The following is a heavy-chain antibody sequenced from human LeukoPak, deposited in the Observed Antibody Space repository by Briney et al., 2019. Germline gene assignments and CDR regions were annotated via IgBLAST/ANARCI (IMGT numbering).Heavy chain of an antibody. CDR3: AKESYGMSSGWGSYDSMRFFDY. J-gene: IGHJ4*02. CDR2: ISGSGGST. D-gene: IGHD3-16*01. CDR1: GFTFSSYA. V-gene: IGHV3-23*01. Sequence: PGGSLRLSCAASGFTFSSYAMSWVRQAPGKGLEWVSAISGSGGSTYYADPVKGRFTISRDNSKNTLYLQMNSLRAEDTAVYYCAKESYGMSSGWGSYDSMRFFDYWGQGTLVTVSS.